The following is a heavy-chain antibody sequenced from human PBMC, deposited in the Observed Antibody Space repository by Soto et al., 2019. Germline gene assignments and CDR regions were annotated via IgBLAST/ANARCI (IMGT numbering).Heavy chain of an antibody. D-gene: IGHD1-26*01. CDR2: INSDGSST. CDR3: AREFSAGSGMDV. CDR1: GFTFSSYW. V-gene: IGHV3-74*01. Sequence: LRLSCAASGFTFSSYWMHWVRQAPGKGLVWVSRINSDGSSTSYADSVKGRFTISRDNAKNTLYLQMNSLRAEDTAVYYCAREFSAGSGMDVWGQGTTVTVSS. J-gene: IGHJ6*02.